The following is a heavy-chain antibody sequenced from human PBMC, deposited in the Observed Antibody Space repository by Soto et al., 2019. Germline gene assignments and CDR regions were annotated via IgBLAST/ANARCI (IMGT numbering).Heavy chain of an antibody. CDR3: ARDLVVGADEYYFDY. V-gene: IGHV4-4*02. Sequence: PSEALSLTCAVSGGSISSSNWWSWVRQPPGKGLEWIGEIYHSGSTNYNPSLKSRVTISVDKSKNQFSLKLSSVTAADTAVYYCARDLVVGADEYYFDYWGQGTLVTVSS. J-gene: IGHJ4*02. D-gene: IGHD1-26*01. CDR2: IYHSGST. CDR1: GGSISSSNW.